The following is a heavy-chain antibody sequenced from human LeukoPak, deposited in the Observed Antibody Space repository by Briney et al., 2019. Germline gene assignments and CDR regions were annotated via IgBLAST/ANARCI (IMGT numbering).Heavy chain of an antibody. V-gene: IGHV3-23*01. Sequence: GGSLRLSCAASGFTFSSYAMSWVRQAPGKGLEWVSTISGSGDNTYYADSVKGRVTISRDNSNNTLYLQMNSLRAEDTAVYYCAKDIVVVPAAMGDYWGQGTLVTVSS. J-gene: IGHJ4*02. D-gene: IGHD2-2*01. CDR3: AKDIVVVPAAMGDY. CDR2: ISGSGDNT. CDR1: GFTFSSYA.